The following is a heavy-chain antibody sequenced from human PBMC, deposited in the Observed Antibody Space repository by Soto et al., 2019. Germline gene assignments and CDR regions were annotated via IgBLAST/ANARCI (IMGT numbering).Heavy chain of an antibody. CDR2: IYWNDDK. CDR3: AHTRSAYDYVNY. J-gene: IGHJ4*02. Sequence: SGPTLVNPTQTLTLTCTFSGFSLSTSGVGVGWIRQPPGKALEWLALIYWNDDKRYSPSLKSRLTITKDTSKNQVVLTMTNMDPVDTAAYCCAHTRSAYDYVNYWGQGTLVTVSS. D-gene: IGHD3-16*01. CDR1: GFSLSTSGVG. V-gene: IGHV2-5*01.